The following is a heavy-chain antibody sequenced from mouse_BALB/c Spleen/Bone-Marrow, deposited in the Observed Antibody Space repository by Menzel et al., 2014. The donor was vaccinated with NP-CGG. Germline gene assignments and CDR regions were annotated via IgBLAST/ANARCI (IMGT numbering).Heavy chain of an antibody. J-gene: IGHJ1*01. CDR2: INPDSSTI. V-gene: IGHV4-1*02. Sequence: DVKLVESGGGLVQPGGSLKLSCEASGFDFSRYWMSWVRQAPRKGLEWIGEINPDSSTINYTPSLKDKFIISRDNAKNTLYLQMSKVRSEDTALYYCARLNYYGNLFVWGAGTTVTVSS. CDR1: GFDFSRYW. CDR3: ARLNYYGNLFV. D-gene: IGHD1-1*01.